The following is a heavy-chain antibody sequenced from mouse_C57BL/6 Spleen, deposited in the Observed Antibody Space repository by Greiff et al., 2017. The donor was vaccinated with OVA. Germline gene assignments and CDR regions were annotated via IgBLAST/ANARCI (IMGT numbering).Heavy chain of an antibody. CDR1: GYAFSSYW. V-gene: IGHV1-80*01. CDR2: IYPGDGDT. Sequence: VQLQESGAELVKPGASVKISCKASGYAFSSYWMNWVKQRPGKGLEWIGQIYPGDGDTNYNGKFKGKATLTADKSSSTAYMQLSSLTSEDSAVYFCERFDYYAMDYWGQGTSVTVSS. CDR3: ERFDYYAMDY. J-gene: IGHJ4*01.